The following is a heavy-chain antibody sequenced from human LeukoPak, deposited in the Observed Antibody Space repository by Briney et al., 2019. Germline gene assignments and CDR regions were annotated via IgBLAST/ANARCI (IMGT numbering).Heavy chain of an antibody. J-gene: IGHJ6*02. CDR2: IYYSGST. D-gene: IGHD5-18*01. CDR3: ARGGRRYSYGALTYYYYGMGV. V-gene: IGHV4-59*01. CDR1: GGSISSYY. Sequence: SETLSLTCTVSGGSISSYYWSWIRQPPGKGLEWIGYIYYSGSTNYNPSLKSRVTISVDTSKNQFSLKLSSVTAADTAVYYCARGGRRYSYGALTYYYYGMGVWGQGTTVTVPS.